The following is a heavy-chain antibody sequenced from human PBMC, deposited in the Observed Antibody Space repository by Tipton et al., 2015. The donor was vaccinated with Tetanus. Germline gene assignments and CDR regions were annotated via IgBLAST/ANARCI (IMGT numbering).Heavy chain of an antibody. Sequence: TLSLTCTVSGGSINDYYWGWIRQPPGMGLEWIGHISHSGSASYNPSLKSRVTISLDTSKNQFSLTLRSVTAADTAVYYCARIGWLQQNKPAFDIWGQGTVATVSS. D-gene: IGHD6-19*01. CDR2: ISHSGSA. CDR3: ARIGWLQQNKPAFDI. CDR1: GGSINDYY. J-gene: IGHJ3*02. V-gene: IGHV4-59*01.